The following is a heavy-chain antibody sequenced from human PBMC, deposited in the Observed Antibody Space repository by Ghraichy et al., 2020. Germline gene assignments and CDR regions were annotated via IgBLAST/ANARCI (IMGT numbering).Heavy chain of an antibody. CDR2: INHSGST. CDR3: ARAGIAALLDAFDI. J-gene: IGHJ3*02. Sequence: SETLSLTCAVYGGSFSGYYWSWIRQPPGKGLEWIGEINHSGSTNYNPSLKSRVTISVDTSKNQFSLKLSSVTAADTAVYYCARAGIAALLDAFDIWGQGTMVTVSS. CDR1: GGSFSGYY. D-gene: IGHD6-6*01. V-gene: IGHV4-34*01.